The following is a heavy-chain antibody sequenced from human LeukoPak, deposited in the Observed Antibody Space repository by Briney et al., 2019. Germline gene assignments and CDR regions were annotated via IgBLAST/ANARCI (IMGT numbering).Heavy chain of an antibody. CDR3: ARAGIRYGVYDGDFDY. Sequence: GGSLSLSCAASGFTFSSYEMSWVRQAPGKGLEWVSYLSSSGTTIYYADSVKGRFTISRDNAKNTLYLQMDSLRAEDTAIYYCARAGIRYGVYDGDFDYWGQGTLVTVSS. V-gene: IGHV3-48*03. J-gene: IGHJ4*02. CDR2: LSSSGTTI. CDR1: GFTFSSYE. D-gene: IGHD5/OR15-5a*01.